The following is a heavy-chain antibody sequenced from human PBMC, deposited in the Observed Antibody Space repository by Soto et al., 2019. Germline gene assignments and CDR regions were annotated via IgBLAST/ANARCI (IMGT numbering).Heavy chain of an antibody. CDR1: GFTFSSYG. CDR3: ARGLVPAALRRYNWYFDL. CDR2: IWYDGSNK. J-gene: IGHJ2*01. Sequence: GGSLRLSCAASGFTFSSYGMHWVRQAPGKGLEWVAVIWYDGSNKYYADSVKGRFTISRDNSKNTLYLQMNSLRAEDTAVYYCARGLVPAALRRYNWYFDLWGRGTLVTVSS. D-gene: IGHD2-2*01. V-gene: IGHV3-33*01.